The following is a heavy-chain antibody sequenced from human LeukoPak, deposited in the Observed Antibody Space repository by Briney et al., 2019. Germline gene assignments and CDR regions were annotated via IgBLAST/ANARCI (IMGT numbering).Heavy chain of an antibody. CDR1: GYTFTDYY. J-gene: IGHJ4*02. CDR2: ISGYNGNT. D-gene: IGHD1-26*01. V-gene: IGHV1-18*04. Sequence: ASVKVSCKASGYTFTDYYIHWVRQAPGQGLEWMGWISGYNGNTNYAQKLQGRVTMTTDTSTSTAYMKLRSLRSDDTAVYYCARGGSYYYFDYWGQGTLVTVSS. CDR3: ARGGSYYYFDY.